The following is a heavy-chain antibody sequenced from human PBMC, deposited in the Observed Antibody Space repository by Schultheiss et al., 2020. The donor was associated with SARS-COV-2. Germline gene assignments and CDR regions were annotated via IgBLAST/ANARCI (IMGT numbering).Heavy chain of an antibody. CDR2: IYYSGST. CDR1: GGSISSYY. J-gene: IGHJ6*02. CDR3: ARDDFWSGHYGMDV. Sequence: SETLSLTCTVSGGSISSYYWGWIRQPPGKGLEWIGSIYYSGSTYYNPSLKSRVTISVDTSKNQFSLKLSSVTAADTAVYYCARDDFWSGHYGMDVWGQGTTVTVSS. V-gene: IGHV4-39*02. D-gene: IGHD3-3*01.